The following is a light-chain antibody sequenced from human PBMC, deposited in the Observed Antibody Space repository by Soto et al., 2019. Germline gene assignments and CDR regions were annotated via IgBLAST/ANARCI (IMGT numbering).Light chain of an antibody. CDR3: SSYTSSSTRVV. Sequence: QSALTQPASVSGSPGQSITISCTGTSSDVGGYNYVSWYQQHPGKAPKLMIYEVSNRPSGVSHRFSGSKSGNTASLTISGLQGEDEADYYCSSYTSSSTRVVFGGGTKVTVL. J-gene: IGLJ2*01. V-gene: IGLV2-14*01. CDR2: EVS. CDR1: SSDVGGYNY.